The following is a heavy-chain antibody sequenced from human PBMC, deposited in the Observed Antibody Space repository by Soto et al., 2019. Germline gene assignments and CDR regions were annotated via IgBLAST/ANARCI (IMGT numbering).Heavy chain of an antibody. J-gene: IGHJ4*02. Sequence: GGSLRLSCAASGFTFSSYWMSWVRQAPGKGLEWVANIKQDGSEKYYVDSVKGRFTISRDNAKNSLYLQMNSLRAEDTAVYYCARGGPGIVGATSWYWGQGTLVTVSS. V-gene: IGHV3-7*05. CDR1: GFTFSSYW. CDR3: ARGGPGIVGATSWY. CDR2: IKQDGSEK. D-gene: IGHD1-26*01.